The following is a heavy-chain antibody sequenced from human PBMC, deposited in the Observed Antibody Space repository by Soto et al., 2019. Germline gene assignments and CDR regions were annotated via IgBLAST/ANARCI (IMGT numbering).Heavy chain of an antibody. V-gene: IGHV4-39*01. CDR3: ARHFVAVVIKGWGY. D-gene: IGHD3-22*01. J-gene: IGHJ4*02. CDR2: TYYNGST. CDR1: GGSISSGDYY. Sequence: PSETLSLTCTVSGGSISSGDYYWSWIRQPPGKGLEWIGTTYYNGSTYYNPSLKSRVTMSVDTSKNQFSLKLMSVTAADTAVYYCARHFVAVVIKGWGYWGQGTLVTVSS.